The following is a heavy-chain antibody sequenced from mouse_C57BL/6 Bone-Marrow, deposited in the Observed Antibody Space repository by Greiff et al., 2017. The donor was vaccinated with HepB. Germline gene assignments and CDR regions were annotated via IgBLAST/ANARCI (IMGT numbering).Heavy chain of an antibody. D-gene: IGHD3-2*02. CDR2: IHPNSGST. CDR3: ARGGDSSGYAPY. V-gene: IGHV1-64*01. J-gene: IGHJ3*01. Sequence: QVQLQQPGAELVKPGASVKLSCKASGYTFTSYWMHWVKQRPGQGLEWIGMIHPNSGSTNYNEKFKSKATLTVDKSSSTAYMQLSSLTSEDSAVYYCARGGDSSGYAPYWGQGTLVTVSA. CDR1: GYTFTSYW.